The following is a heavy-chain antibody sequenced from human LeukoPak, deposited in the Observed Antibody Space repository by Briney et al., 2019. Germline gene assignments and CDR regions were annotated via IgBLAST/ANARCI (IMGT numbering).Heavy chain of an antibody. Sequence: PGGSLRLSCAASGFTFSSYEMNWVRQAPGKGLEWGSYISSSGSTIYYADSVKGRFTISRDNAKNSLYLQMNSLRAEDTAVYYCARGPVVVVAAEYYFDYWGQGTLVTVSS. CDR3: ARGPVVVVAAEYYFDY. CDR2: ISSSGSTI. CDR1: GFTFSSYE. V-gene: IGHV3-48*03. J-gene: IGHJ4*02. D-gene: IGHD2-15*01.